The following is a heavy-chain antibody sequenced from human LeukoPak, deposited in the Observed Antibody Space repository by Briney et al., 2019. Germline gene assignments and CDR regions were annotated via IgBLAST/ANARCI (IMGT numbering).Heavy chain of an antibody. CDR2: IYYSVST. CDR1: GVSISSYY. J-gene: IGHJ4*02. V-gene: IGHV4-59*01. Sequence: PSETLSLTCNVSGVSISSYYWSWIRQPPGKGLEWIGYIYYSVSTKYNPSLKSRVTISVDTSKNQFSLKLSSVTAADTAVYYCARVRTPYGELDYWGQGTLVTVSS. D-gene: IGHD4-17*01. CDR3: ARVRTPYGELDY.